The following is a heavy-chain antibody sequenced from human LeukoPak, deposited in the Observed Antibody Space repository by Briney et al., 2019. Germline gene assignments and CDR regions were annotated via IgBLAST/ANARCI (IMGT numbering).Heavy chain of an antibody. CDR3: AKDAGYYCSGGSCYRPWFDP. CDR1: GFTFSSYD. CDR2: ISGSGGGT. V-gene: IGHV3-23*01. J-gene: IGHJ5*02. D-gene: IGHD2-15*01. Sequence: GGSLRLSCAASGFTFSSYDMSWVRQAPGKGLEWVAAISGSGGGTYYADPVKGRFTISRDNSKNTLYLQMNSLRAEDTAVYYCAKDAGYYCSGGSCYRPWFDPWGQGTLVTVSS.